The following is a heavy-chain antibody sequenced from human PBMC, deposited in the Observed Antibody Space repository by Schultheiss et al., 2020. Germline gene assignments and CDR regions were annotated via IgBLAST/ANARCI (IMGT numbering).Heavy chain of an antibody. CDR2: IIPIFGTA. CDR1: GGTFSSYS. Sequence: SVKVSCKASGGTFSSYSISWVRQAPGQGLEWMGGIIPIFGTANYAQKFQGRVTITADESTSTAYMELSSLRSEDTAVYYCARDHRVAAVLRYYYGMDVWGQGTTVTVSS. J-gene: IGHJ6*02. V-gene: IGHV1-69*13. CDR3: ARDHRVAAVLRYYYGMDV. D-gene: IGHD2-2*01.